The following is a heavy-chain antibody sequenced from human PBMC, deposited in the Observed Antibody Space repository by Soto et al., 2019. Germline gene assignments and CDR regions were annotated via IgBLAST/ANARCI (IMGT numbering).Heavy chain of an antibody. CDR2: IYSGGST. CDR1: GFTVSSNY. Sequence: EVQLVETGGGLIQPGGSLRLSCAASGFTVSSNYMSWVRQAPGKGLEWGSVIYSGGSTYYADSVKGRFTISRDNSKNTLYLQMNSLRAEDTAVYYCAREGWFGELLPYYWGQGTLVTVSS. D-gene: IGHD3-10*01. CDR3: AREGWFGELLPYY. V-gene: IGHV3-53*02. J-gene: IGHJ4*02.